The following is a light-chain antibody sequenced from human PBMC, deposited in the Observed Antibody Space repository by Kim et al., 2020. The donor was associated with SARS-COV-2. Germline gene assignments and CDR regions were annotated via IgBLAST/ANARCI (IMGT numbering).Light chain of an antibody. CDR3: QSFDGSLSGVV. CDR1: GSNIGAPYA. Sequence: QRVRCPCTGGGSNIGAPYAVHWNPQLPGTAPKLLIHDDNNRPSGVPDRFSGSKSGTSASLAITGLQAEDEADYYCQSFDGSLSGVVFGGGTRLTVL. V-gene: IGLV1-40*01. CDR2: DDN. J-gene: IGLJ2*01.